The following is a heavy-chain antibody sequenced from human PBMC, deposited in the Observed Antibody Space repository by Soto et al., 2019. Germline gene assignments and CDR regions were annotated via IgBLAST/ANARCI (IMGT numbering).Heavy chain of an antibody. D-gene: IGHD2-21*01. J-gene: IGHJ6*02. CDR3: ARRVAYYYYGMDV. CDR2: INHSGST. Sequence: SETLSLTCAVYGGSFSGYYWSWIRQPPGKGLEWIGEINHSGSTNYNPSLKSRVTISVDTSKNQFSLKLSSVTAADTAVYYCARRVAYYYYGMDVWGQGTTVTVSS. V-gene: IGHV4-34*01. CDR1: GGSFSGYY.